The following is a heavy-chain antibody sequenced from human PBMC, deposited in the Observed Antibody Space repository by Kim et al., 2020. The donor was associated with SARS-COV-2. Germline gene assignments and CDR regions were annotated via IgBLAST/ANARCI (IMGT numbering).Heavy chain of an antibody. Sequence: ASVKVSCKASGYTFTSYIMHWVRQAPGQGLEWMGWINTNTGNPTYAQGFTGRFVFSLDTSVSTAYLQISSLKAEDTAVYYCARSQDIVVVVAVTSAFDIWGQGTMVTVSS. D-gene: IGHD2-15*01. CDR1: GYTFTSYI. CDR3: ARSQDIVVVVAVTSAFDI. J-gene: IGHJ3*02. CDR2: INTNTGNP. V-gene: IGHV7-4-1*02.